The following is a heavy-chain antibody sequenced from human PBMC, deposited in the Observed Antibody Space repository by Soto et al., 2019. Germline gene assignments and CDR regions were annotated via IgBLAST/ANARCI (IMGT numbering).Heavy chain of an antibody. D-gene: IGHD6-19*01. CDR2: ISYDGSNK. Sequence: QVQLVESGGGVVQPGRSLRLSCAASGFTFSSYTMHWVRQAPGRGLEWVAVISYDGSNKYYADSVKGRFTISRDNSKNTLYLQMNSLRAEDTAVYYCAKPGSGWSRFGDGMDVWGQGTTVTVSS. CDR3: AKPGSGWSRFGDGMDV. J-gene: IGHJ6*02. V-gene: IGHV3-30*18. CDR1: GFTFSSYT.